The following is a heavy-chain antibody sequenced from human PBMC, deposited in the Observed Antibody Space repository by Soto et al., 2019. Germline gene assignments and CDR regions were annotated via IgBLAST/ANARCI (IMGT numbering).Heavy chain of an antibody. CDR1: GFIFEDYD. V-gene: IGHV3-9*01. CDR3: VKKSCSHTRCYTGWFFDL. J-gene: IGHJ2*01. D-gene: IGHD2-15*01. Sequence: QPGGSLRLSXEASGFIFEDYDMHWVRQPPGKGLQWVSGISWNSGDKDYGDSVKGRFTISRDNAKNSLDLQMSSLRVEDTATYYCVKKSCSHTRCYTGWFFDLWGRGTLVTVSS. CDR2: ISWNSGDK.